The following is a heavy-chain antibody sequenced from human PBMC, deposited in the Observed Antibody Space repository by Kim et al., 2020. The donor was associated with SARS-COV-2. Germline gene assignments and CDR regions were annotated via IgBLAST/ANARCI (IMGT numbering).Heavy chain of an antibody. CDR3: AKDIIAAPPVAGRGAFDI. Sequence: GGSLRLSCAASGFTFDDYAIHWVRQAPGKGLEWVSLISGDGGSTYYADSVKGRFTISRDNSKNSLYLQMNSLRTEDTALYYCAKDIIAAPPVAGRGAFDIWGQGTMVTVSS. D-gene: IGHD6-19*01. CDR2: ISGDGGST. V-gene: IGHV3-43*02. J-gene: IGHJ3*02. CDR1: GFTFDDYA.